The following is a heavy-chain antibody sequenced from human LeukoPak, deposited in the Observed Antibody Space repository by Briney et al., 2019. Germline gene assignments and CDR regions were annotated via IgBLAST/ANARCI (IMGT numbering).Heavy chain of an antibody. V-gene: IGHV1-18*01. CDR3: AREERYYYDSSGYQNLHY. D-gene: IGHD3-22*01. Sequence: ASVKVPCKASGYTFTSYGISWVRQAPGQGLEWMGWISAYNGNTNYAQKLQGRVTMTTDTSTSTAYMELRSLRSDDTAVYYCAREERYYYDSSGYQNLHYWGQGTLVTVSS. CDR2: ISAYNGNT. J-gene: IGHJ4*02. CDR1: GYTFTSYG.